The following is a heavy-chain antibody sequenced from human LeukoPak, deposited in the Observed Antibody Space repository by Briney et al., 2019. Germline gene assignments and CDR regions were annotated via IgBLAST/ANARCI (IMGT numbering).Heavy chain of an antibody. CDR1: GFXFSNYG. Sequence: GGSLRLSCAASGFXFSNYGMNWVRQAPGKGQEWVSFTDTSGRYVYYGDSVKGRFTISRDNAKNLLFLQMNGLRAEDTALYYCARGRSITLLRGVAMSDGFDIWGQGAMVAVSS. CDR3: ARGRSITLLRGVAMSDGFDI. J-gene: IGHJ3*02. CDR2: TDTSGRYV. V-gene: IGHV3-21*06. D-gene: IGHD3-10*01.